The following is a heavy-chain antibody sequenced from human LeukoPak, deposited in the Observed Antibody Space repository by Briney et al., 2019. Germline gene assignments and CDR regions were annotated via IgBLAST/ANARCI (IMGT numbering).Heavy chain of an antibody. Sequence: SETLSLTCTVSGGSISSSSYYWGWIRQPPGKGLEWIGRIYYSGSTYYNPSLKSRVTISVDTSKHQFSLKLSSVTAADPAVYYCARLVVGAVAGRMYYFDYWGQGTLVTVSS. V-gene: IGHV4-39*01. D-gene: IGHD6-19*01. J-gene: IGHJ4*02. CDR1: GGSISSSSYY. CDR3: ARLVVGAVAGRMYYFDY. CDR2: IYYSGST.